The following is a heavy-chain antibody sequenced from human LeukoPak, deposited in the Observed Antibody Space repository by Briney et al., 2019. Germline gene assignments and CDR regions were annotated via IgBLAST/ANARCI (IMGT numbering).Heavy chain of an antibody. V-gene: IGHV3-7*01. D-gene: IGHD2-21*01. CDR1: GFTFKNYW. Sequence: GGSLRLSCAASGFTFKNYWMSWVRQAPGKGLEWVANIKQDGSERYYVGSVKGRFTISRDNAKNSLFLQMNNLSGEDTALYYCARESTLIDCDYWGQGTLVTVSP. J-gene: IGHJ4*02. CDR3: ARESTLIDCDY. CDR2: IKQDGSER.